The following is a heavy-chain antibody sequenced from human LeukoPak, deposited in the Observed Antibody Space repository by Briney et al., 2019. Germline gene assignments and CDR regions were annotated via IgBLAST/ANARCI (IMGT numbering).Heavy chain of an antibody. D-gene: IGHD3-16*02. CDR3: ARGDMITFGGVIPYAFDI. V-gene: IGHV4-31*03. CDR2: IYYSGST. Sequence: SQTLSLTCTVSGGSISSGGYYWSWIRQHPGKGLEWVGYIYYSGSTYYNPSLKSRVTISVDTSKNQFSLKLSSVTAADTAVYYCARGDMITFGGVIPYAFDIWGQGTMVTVSS. CDR1: GGSISSGGYY. J-gene: IGHJ3*02.